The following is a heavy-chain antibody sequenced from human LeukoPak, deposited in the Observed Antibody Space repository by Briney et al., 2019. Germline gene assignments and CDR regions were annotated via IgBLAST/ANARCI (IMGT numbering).Heavy chain of an antibody. D-gene: IGHD4-17*01. Sequence: GGSLRLSCAASGLTFSTYAMSWVRQAPGKGLEWVLFIYSGGNTHYSDSVKGRFTISRDNSKNTLYLQMNSLRADDTAVYYCARRAGEYSHPYDYWGQGTLVTVSS. J-gene: IGHJ4*02. CDR1: GLTFSTYA. CDR3: ARRAGEYSHPYDY. CDR2: IYSGGNT. V-gene: IGHV3-23*05.